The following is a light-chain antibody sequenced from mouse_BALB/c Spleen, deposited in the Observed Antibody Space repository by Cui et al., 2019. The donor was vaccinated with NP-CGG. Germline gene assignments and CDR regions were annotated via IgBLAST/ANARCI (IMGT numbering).Light chain of an antibody. J-gene: IGLJ1*01. CDR2: GTN. V-gene: IGLV1*01. CDR3: ALWYSNHWV. Sequence: QAVVTQESALTTSPGETVTLTCRSSTGAVTNNNYVNWAQEKPDHLFTGLIGGTNNRAPGVPARFSGSLIGDKAALTITGAQTEDEAIYFCALWYSNHWVFGGGTKLTVL. CDR1: TGAVTNNNY.